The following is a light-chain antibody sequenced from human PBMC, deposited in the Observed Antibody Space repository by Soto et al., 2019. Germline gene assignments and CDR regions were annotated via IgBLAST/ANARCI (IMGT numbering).Light chain of an antibody. Sequence: QSVLTQPASVSGSPGQSITISCTGTSGDIGSYNRVSWYQQHPGKAPKLIIYEVTDRPSGVSNRFSGSKSGNTASLTIPGLQAEDEAEYYCSSYTHINTRACVFGTGTKVTVL. CDR2: EVT. CDR3: SSYTHINTRACV. J-gene: IGLJ1*01. V-gene: IGLV2-14*01. CDR1: SGDIGSYNR.